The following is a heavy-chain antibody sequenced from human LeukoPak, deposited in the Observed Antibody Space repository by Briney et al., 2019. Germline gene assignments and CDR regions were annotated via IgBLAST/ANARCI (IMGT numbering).Heavy chain of an antibody. V-gene: IGHV3-30*02. CDR1: GFIFSNYV. J-gene: IGHJ6*03. CDR2: MRYDGSKE. Sequence: GGSLRLSCAASGFIFSNYVIHWVRQAPGKGLEWGTFMRYDGSKEFYADSVKGRFTISRDNSKNTLYLQMNSRRAEDTAVYYCARDYYYYMDVWGNGTTVTVAS. CDR3: ARDYYYYMDV.